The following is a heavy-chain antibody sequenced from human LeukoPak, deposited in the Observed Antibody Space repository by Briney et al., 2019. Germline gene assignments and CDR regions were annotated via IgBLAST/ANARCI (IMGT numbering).Heavy chain of an antibody. D-gene: IGHD6-13*01. V-gene: IGHV3-11*03. CDR3: AAGTAADY. Sequence: GGSLGLSCVVSGVPFSDFYMNWIRQAPGKGLEWISYISSSSSYTDYAESVKGRFTISRDNAKSALYLEMNDLRVEDTAVYYCAAGTAADYWGQGTLVIVSS. CDR2: ISSSSSYT. J-gene: IGHJ4*02. CDR1: GVPFSDFY.